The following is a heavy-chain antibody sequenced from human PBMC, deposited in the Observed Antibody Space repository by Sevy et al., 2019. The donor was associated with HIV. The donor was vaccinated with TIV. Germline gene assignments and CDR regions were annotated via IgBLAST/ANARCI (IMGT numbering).Heavy chain of an antibody. CDR3: HGDYDSSQLASYYYYGMDV. D-gene: IGHD3-22*01. Sequence: GGSLRLSCAASGFMFSSYAMSWVRQAPGKGLEWVSTIRGSGGSTYYADSVKGRFTISRVNSKNTLYLLMNSLRAEDTAVYYCHGDYDSSQLASYYYYGMDVWGQGTTVTVSS. V-gene: IGHV3-23*01. CDR1: GFMFSSYA. J-gene: IGHJ6*02. CDR2: IRGSGGST.